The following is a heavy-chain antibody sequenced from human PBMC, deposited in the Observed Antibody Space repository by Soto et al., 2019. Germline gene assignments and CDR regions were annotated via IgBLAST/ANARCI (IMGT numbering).Heavy chain of an antibody. CDR3: ARGLIVGRGVLRFLEAKKNNWFDP. CDR1: GYTFTSYD. V-gene: IGHV1-8*01. D-gene: IGHD3-3*01. Sequence: GASVKVSCKASGYTFTSYDINWVRQATGQGLEWMGWINLNSGNTGYAQKFQGRVTMTRNTSISTAYMELSSLRSEDTAVYYCARGLIVGRGVLRFLEAKKNNWFDPWGQGTLVTVSS. J-gene: IGHJ5*02. CDR2: INLNSGNT.